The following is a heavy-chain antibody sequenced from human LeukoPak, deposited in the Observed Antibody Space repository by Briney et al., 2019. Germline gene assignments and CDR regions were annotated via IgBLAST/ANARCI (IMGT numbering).Heavy chain of an antibody. CDR1: GGSISSSSYY. Sequence: PSETLSLTCTVSGGSISSSSYYWGWIRQPPGKGLEWIGSIYYSGSTYYNPSLKSRVTISVDTSKNQFSLKLSSVTAADTAVYYCASHGYSSGRYFLSYWGQGTLVTVSS. J-gene: IGHJ4*02. D-gene: IGHD6-19*01. CDR2: IYYSGST. CDR3: ASHGYSSGRYFLSY. V-gene: IGHV4-39*01.